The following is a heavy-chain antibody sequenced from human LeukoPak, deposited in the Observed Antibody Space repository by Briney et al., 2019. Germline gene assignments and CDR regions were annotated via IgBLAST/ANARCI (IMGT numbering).Heavy chain of an antibody. CDR2: IGGRGGST. D-gene: IGHD5-18*01. CDR3: AKGIQLWPTLVDY. Sequence: PGGSLRLFCAASGFTFSSYAMSWVRQAPGKGLEWVSAIGGRGGSTYYADSVKGRFTISRDNSKNTLYLQMNSLRAEDTAVYYCAKGIQLWPTLVDYWGQGTLVTVSS. CDR1: GFTFSSYA. V-gene: IGHV3-23*01. J-gene: IGHJ4*02.